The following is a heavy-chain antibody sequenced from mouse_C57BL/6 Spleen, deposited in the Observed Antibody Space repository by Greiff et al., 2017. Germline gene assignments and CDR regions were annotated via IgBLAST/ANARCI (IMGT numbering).Heavy chain of an antibody. CDR3: AKGLGDYDHYFDY. D-gene: IGHD2-4*01. CDR1: GYTFTSYW. V-gene: IGHV1-74*01. Sequence: QVQLQQPGAELVKPGASVKVSCKASGYTFTSYWMHWVKQRPGQGLEWIGRIHPSDSDTNYNQKFKGKATLTVEQSSSTAYMQLSSLTSEDSAVYYCAKGLGDYDHYFDYWGQGTTLTVSS. CDR2: IHPSDSDT. J-gene: IGHJ2*01.